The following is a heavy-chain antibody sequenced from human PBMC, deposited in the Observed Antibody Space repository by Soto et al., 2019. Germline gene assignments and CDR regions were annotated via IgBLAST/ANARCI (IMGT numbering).Heavy chain of an antibody. D-gene: IGHD6-13*01. CDR3: AREYISSWFDY. J-gene: IGHJ4*02. Sequence: ASVKVSCKASGGTFSSYTISWVRQAPGQGLEWMAWINAGNGNTKYSQKFQGRVTITRDTSASTAYMELSRLRFDDTAMYYCAREYISSWFDYWGQ. V-gene: IGHV1-3*01. CDR1: GGTFSSYT. CDR2: INAGNGNT.